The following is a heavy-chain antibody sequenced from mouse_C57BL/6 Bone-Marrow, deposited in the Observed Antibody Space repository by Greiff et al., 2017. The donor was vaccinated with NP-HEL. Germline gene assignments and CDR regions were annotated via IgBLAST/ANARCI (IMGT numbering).Heavy chain of an antibody. Sequence: EVMLVESGGDLVKPGGSLKLSCAASGFTFSSYGMSWVRQTPDKRLEWVATISRGGSYTYYPDSVKGRFTISRDNAKNTLYLQMSSLKSEDTAKYYCTGHGPMYYFDYWGQGTTLTVSS. CDR2: ISRGGSYT. CDR3: TGHGPMYYFDY. D-gene: IGHD6-5*01. CDR1: GFTFSSYG. J-gene: IGHJ2*01. V-gene: IGHV5-6*01.